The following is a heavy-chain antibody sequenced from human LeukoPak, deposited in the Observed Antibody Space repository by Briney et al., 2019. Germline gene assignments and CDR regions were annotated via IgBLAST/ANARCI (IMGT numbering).Heavy chain of an antibody. D-gene: IGHD3-3*01. CDR3: ARHNYYHFWSTLNWFDP. CDR1: GSSISDNYY. J-gene: IGHJ5*02. CDR2: VYHSGST. Sequence: PSETLSLTCTIFGSSISDNYYWGWIRRPPGKGLEWIGGVYHSGSTYYKPSLKSRVTLSVDTSNNHFSLKLRSVTAADTAVYYCARHNYYHFWSTLNWFDPWGQGTLVTVSS. V-gene: IGHV4-38-2*02.